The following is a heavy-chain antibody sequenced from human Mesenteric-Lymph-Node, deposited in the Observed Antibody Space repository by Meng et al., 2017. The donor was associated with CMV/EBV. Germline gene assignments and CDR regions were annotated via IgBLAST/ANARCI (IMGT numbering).Heavy chain of an antibody. Sequence: GESLKISCAASGFTVTSNYMNWVRQAPGKGLEWVSLIYSCGGTYYADSVKGRFTISRDNSKNSLFLQMDRLTAEDTALYYCVRALYGVTYSFDFWGQGTPVTVSS. CDR3: VRALYGVTYSFDF. D-gene: IGHD2-8*01. CDR1: GFTVTSNY. J-gene: IGHJ4*02. V-gene: IGHV3-66*03. CDR2: IYSCGGT.